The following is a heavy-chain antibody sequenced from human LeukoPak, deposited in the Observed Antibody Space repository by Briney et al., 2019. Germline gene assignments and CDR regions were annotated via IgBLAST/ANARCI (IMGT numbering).Heavy chain of an antibody. Sequence: SGESLKISCKGSGYSFTSYWIGWVRQMPGKGLEWMGIIYPGDSDTRYSPSFQGQVTISADKSISTAYLQWSSLKASDTAMYYCARWSSYGGNRRAFDIWGQGTMVTVSS. V-gene: IGHV5-51*01. CDR2: IYPGDSDT. D-gene: IGHD4-23*01. CDR1: GYSFTSYW. J-gene: IGHJ3*02. CDR3: ARWSSYGGNRRAFDI.